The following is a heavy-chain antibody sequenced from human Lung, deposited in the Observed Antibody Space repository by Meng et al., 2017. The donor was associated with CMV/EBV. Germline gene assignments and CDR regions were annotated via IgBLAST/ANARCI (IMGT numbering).Heavy chain of an antibody. CDR2: IPHRGSS. Sequence: QWQWRQAGPALVKPSETLALTCAGPGAAITNHNWWAWVRQPPGKGLEWIGEIPHRGSSAYNPSLKSRDSMSIDKSKNQFSLKLTSVTAADTAVYHCLRRSGGSVWGQGTLVTVSS. J-gene: IGHJ1*01. V-gene: IGHV4-4*02. CDR3: LRRSGGSV. CDR1: GAAITNHNW. D-gene: IGHD3-10*01.